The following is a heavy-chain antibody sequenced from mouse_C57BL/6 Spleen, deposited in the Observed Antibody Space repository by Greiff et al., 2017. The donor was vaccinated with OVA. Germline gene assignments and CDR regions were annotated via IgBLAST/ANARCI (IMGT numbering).Heavy chain of an antibody. CDR3: ARTYGSSSDWYFDV. Sequence: VQLLESGPGLVAPSQSLSITCTVSGFSLTSYAISWVRQPPGKGLEWLGVIWTGGGTNYNSALKSRLSISKDNSKSQVFLKMNSLQTDDTARYYCARTYGSSSDWYFDVWGTGTTVTVSS. CDR2: IWTGGGT. CDR1: GFSLTSYA. J-gene: IGHJ1*03. D-gene: IGHD1-1*01. V-gene: IGHV2-9-1*01.